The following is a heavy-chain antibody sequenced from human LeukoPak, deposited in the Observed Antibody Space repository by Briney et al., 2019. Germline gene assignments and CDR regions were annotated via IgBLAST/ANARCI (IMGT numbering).Heavy chain of an antibody. CDR3: VKDKGSIFGDF. CDR1: GFTFSTYG. Sequence: GGSLRLSCAASGFTFSTYGMHWVPQAPGKGLEWVAVIWYDGSNKYYADSVKGRLIISRDNSKNTLYLQMNSLRAEDTAVYYCVKDKGSIFGDFWGQGILVTVTS. D-gene: IGHD3-9*01. V-gene: IGHV3-33*06. J-gene: IGHJ4*02. CDR2: IWYDGSNK.